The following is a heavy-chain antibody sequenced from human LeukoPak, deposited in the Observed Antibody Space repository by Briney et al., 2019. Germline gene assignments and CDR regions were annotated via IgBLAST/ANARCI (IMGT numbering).Heavy chain of an antibody. Sequence: PSETLSLTCTVSGGSISSSSYYWGWIRQPPGKGLEWIGNIYYSGNTYDNPSLKSRVTISVDTSKNQFSLKLSSVTAADTAVYYCARVRGYSYGYLWGQGTLVTVSS. D-gene: IGHD5-18*01. CDR1: GGSISSSSYY. CDR3: ARVRGYSYGYL. CDR2: IYYSGNT. V-gene: IGHV4-39*07. J-gene: IGHJ5*02.